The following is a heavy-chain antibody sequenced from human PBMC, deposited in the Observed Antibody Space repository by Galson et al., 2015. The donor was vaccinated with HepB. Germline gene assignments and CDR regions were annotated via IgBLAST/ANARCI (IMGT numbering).Heavy chain of an antibody. CDR2: ISGYSGDA. V-gene: IGHV1-18*01. D-gene: IGHD2-15*01. J-gene: IGHJ4*02. CDR3: ARARYSSSPPDY. CDR1: GYSFTNYG. Sequence: SVKVSCKASGYSFTNYGVSWVRRAPGQGLEWMGWISGYSGDANYAQNLQGRVTMTTETSKNTAYLELKSLKSDDTALYYCARARYSSSPPDYWGQGTLVTVSS.